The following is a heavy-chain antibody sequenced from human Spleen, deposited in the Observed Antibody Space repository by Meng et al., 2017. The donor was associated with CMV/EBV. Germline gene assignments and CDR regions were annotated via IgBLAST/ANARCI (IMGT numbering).Heavy chain of an antibody. Sequence: VQLPESGPGLVKPSQTLSLSCTVSGGSISSGDYYWSWIRQPPGKGLEWIGRIYTSGSTNYNPSLKSRVTMSVDTSKNQFSLKLSSVTAADTAVYYCARVLGLGNIDYWGQGTLVTVSS. CDR1: GGSISSGDYY. J-gene: IGHJ4*02. CDR2: IYTSGST. CDR3: ARVLGLGNIDY. V-gene: IGHV4-61*02. D-gene: IGHD7-27*01.